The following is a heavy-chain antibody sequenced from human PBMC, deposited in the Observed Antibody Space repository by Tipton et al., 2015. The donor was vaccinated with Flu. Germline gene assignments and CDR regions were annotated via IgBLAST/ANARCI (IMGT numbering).Heavy chain of an antibody. J-gene: IGHJ6*02. D-gene: IGHD1-26*01. CDR2: IYPADSDT. CDR3: ARVGKSDYGMDV. Sequence: MQLVQSGAELKKPEESLKISCKGSGYSFTIYWIAWVRQMPGKGLEWMGIIYPADSDTRYSPSFQGQVTISADKSINTAYLQWSSLKASDAAIYYCARVGKSDYGMDVWGQGTPVTVSS. V-gene: IGHV5-51*01. CDR1: GYSFTIYW.